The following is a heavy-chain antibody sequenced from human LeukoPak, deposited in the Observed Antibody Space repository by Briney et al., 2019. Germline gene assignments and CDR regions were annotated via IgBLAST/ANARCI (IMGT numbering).Heavy chain of an antibody. CDR3: ARDIPHYDILTGYYWYYFDY. CDR1: GFTFSSYW. Sequence: GGSLRLSCAASGFTFSSYWMSWVRQAPGKGLEWVANIKQDGGEKYYVDSVKGRFTISRDNAKNSLYLQMNSLRAEDTAVYYCARDIPHYDILTGYYWYYFDYWGQGTLVTVSS. CDR2: IKQDGGEK. V-gene: IGHV3-7*01. J-gene: IGHJ4*02. D-gene: IGHD3-9*01.